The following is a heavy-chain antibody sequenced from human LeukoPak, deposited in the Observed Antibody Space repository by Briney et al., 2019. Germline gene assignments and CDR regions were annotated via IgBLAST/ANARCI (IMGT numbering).Heavy chain of an antibody. CDR1: GGSFSVYY. CDR2: INHSGST. Sequence: PSETLSLTCAVYGGSFSVYYWSWIRHPPGKGLEWTGEINHSGSTNYNPSLKSRVTISVDTSKNQFSLKLSSATAADTAVYYCERGTGWYDYWGQGTLVTVSS. CDR3: ERGTGWYDY. J-gene: IGHJ4*02. V-gene: IGHV4-34*01. D-gene: IGHD6-19*01.